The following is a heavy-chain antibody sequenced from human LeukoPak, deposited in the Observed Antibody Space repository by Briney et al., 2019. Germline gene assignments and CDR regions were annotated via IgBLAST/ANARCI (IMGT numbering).Heavy chain of an antibody. Sequence: KSGGSLRLSCAASGFTFSDYYMSWIRLAPGKGLEWLSYISSSGSGIFYADSVKGRFTMSRDNAKNSLYLQMNSLRAEDTAVYYCARTTPGSVDVWGKGTTVTVSS. CDR2: ISSSGSGI. J-gene: IGHJ6*04. CDR3: ARTTPGSVDV. V-gene: IGHV3-11*04. D-gene: IGHD3-10*01. CDR1: GFTFSDYY.